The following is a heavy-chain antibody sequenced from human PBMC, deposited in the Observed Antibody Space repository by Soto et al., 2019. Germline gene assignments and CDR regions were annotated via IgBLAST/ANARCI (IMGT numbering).Heavy chain of an antibody. CDR3: ARGPNPYYFDY. CDR1: GYTFTSYA. J-gene: IGHJ4*02. CDR2: INAGNGNT. V-gene: IGHV1-3*01. Sequence: ASVKVSCKASGYTFTSYAMQWVLQAPGQRLEWMGWINAGNGNTKYSQKFQGRVTITRDTSASTAYMELSSLRSEDTAVYYCARGPNPYYFDYWGQGTLVTVSS.